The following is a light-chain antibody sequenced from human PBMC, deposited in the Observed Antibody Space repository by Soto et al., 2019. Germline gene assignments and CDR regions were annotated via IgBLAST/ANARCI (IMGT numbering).Light chain of an antibody. CDR3: CSYAGSYTHYV. V-gene: IGLV2-11*01. J-gene: IGLJ1*01. CDR2: DVS. CDR1: SSDVGGYNY. Sequence: QSVLTQPRSVSGSPGQSITISCTGTSSDVGGYNYVSWYRQHPGKAPKLTIYDVSKRPSGVPDRFSGSKSGNTASLTISGLQAEDEADYYCCSYAGSYTHYVFGTGTKLTVL.